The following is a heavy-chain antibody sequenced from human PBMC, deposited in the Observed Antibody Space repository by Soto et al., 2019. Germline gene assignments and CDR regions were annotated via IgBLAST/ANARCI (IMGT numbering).Heavy chain of an antibody. D-gene: IGHD1-26*01. Sequence: QVQLVESGGGVVQPGRSLRLYCAASGFTLRSYDMHWVRPAPGKGLEWVAVISYDGRNKYYVESVKGRFTISRDNSKNTLYLQMNILSAEDTAVYYWSRLGWELLSPDYWGQGTLVTVSS. CDR1: GFTLRSYD. J-gene: IGHJ4*02. CDR3: SRLGWELLSPDY. V-gene: IGHV3-30*04. CDR2: ISYDGRNK.